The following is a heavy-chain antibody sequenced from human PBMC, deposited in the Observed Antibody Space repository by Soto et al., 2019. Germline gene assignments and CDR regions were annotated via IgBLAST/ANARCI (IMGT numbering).Heavy chain of an antibody. D-gene: IGHD3-16*01. Sequence: GGSLRLSCAASGFTFRSYWMSLVRQAPGKGPEWVANIKEDGSQKYYVDPVKGRFTIARDNAENSQYLQMKSPRADDTAVYYCARVMLASGAFDIWGQGTMVTVSS. CDR2: IKEDGSQK. V-gene: IGHV3-7*01. CDR3: ARVMLASGAFDI. CDR1: GFTFRSYW. J-gene: IGHJ3*02.